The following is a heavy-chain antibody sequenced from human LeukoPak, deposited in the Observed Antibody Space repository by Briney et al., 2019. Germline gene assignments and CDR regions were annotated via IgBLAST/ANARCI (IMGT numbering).Heavy chain of an antibody. D-gene: IGHD5-12*01. CDR1: GFTFGDYA. J-gene: IGHJ4*02. CDR3: ARVRIVATIIVEYYFDY. Sequence: GGSLRLSCTASGFTFGDYAMSWVRQAPGKGLEWVANIKQDGSEKYYVDSVKGRFTISRDNAKNSLYLQMNSLRAEDTAVYYCARVRIVATIIVEYYFDYWGQGTLVTVSS. CDR2: IKQDGSEK. V-gene: IGHV3-7*01.